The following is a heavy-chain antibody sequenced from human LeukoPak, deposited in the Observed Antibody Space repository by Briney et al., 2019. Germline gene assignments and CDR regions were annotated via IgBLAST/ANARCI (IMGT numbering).Heavy chain of an antibody. CDR1: GFTFSGYS. V-gene: IGHV3-21*01. J-gene: IGHJ3*02. CDR3: ARGYYGHDAFDI. Sequence: GGSLRLSCAASGFTFSGYSMNWVRQAPGKGLEWVSSISSSGNYIYYADSLKGRFTISRDNARNSLYLQMNSLRAEDTAVYYCARGYYGHDAFDIWGQGTMVTVSS. D-gene: IGHD3-10*01. CDR2: ISSSGNYI.